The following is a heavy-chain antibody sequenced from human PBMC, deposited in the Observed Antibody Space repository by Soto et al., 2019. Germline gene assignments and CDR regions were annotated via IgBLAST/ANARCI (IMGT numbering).Heavy chain of an antibody. J-gene: IGHJ6*02. Sequence: GESLKISCKGSGYSFSNNWIAWVRQVPGKGLEWMGNIYPGDSDTRYSPSFQGQVTFSADKSISTAYLQWSGLKASDTAMYYCARVLFCSGGHCHGLEVWGQGTTVTVSS. V-gene: IGHV5-51*01. CDR1: GYSFSNNW. CDR3: ARVLFCSGGHCHGLEV. D-gene: IGHD2-15*01. CDR2: IYPGDSDT.